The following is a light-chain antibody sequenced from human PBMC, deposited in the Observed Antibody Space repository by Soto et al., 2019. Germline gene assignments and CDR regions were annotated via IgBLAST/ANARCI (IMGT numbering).Light chain of an antibody. CDR3: MQALQSPYT. J-gene: IGKJ2*01. Sequence: DIVMTQSPLSLPVTPGEPASISCRSSQSLLHSNGYNYLDWYLQKPGQSPQLLISLGSNRASGVPARFSGSGSATDVTLNIARVEAEDFGVYYCMQALQSPYTFGQGTKLDIK. CDR2: LGS. V-gene: IGKV2-28*01. CDR1: QSLLHSNGYNY.